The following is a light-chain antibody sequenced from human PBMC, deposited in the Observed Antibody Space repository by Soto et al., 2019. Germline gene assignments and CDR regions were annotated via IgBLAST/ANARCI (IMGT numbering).Light chain of an antibody. Sequence: DIQMTQSPSSLSASVGDRVTITCRASQSISSYLNWYQQKPGTAPKLLIYAASSLQSGVPSRFSGSGSGTDFTLTISSLQPEDFATYHCQQSYSTPYTFGHWTKLEIK. CDR1: QSISSY. CDR2: AAS. CDR3: QQSYSTPYT. J-gene: IGKJ2*01. V-gene: IGKV1-39*01.